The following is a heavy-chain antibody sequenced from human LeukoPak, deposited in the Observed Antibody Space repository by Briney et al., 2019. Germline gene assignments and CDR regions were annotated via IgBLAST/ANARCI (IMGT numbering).Heavy chain of an antibody. CDR2: IYYSGST. CDR3: ARHLEYISSWKGYYFDY. Sequence: SETLSLTCTVSGGSISSSSYFWGWIRQPPGKGLEWIGSIYYSGSTYYNPSLKSRVSMSVDTSKNQFSLKLTSVTAADTAVYYCARHLEYISSWKGYYFDYWGQGTLVTVSS. CDR1: GGSISSSSYF. D-gene: IGHD6-13*01. V-gene: IGHV4-39*01. J-gene: IGHJ4*02.